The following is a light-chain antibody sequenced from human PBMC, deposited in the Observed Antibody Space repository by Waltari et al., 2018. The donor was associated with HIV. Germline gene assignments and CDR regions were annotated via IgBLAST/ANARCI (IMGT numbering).Light chain of an antibody. Sequence: QSALTQPASVSGSPGQSITISCTGAYFDIYGYNFVSWFQHHPGKAPKVIIYEVSNRPSGVSYRFSGSKSGNTASLTISGLQPEDEAEYFCISYISSSTPVFGGGTKLTVL. CDR3: ISYISSSTPV. V-gene: IGLV2-14*01. J-gene: IGLJ3*02. CDR2: EVS. CDR1: YFDIYGYNF.